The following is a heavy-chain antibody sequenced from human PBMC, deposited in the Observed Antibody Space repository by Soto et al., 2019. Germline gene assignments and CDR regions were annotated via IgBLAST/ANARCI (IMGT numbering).Heavy chain of an antibody. J-gene: IGHJ6*02. D-gene: IGHD6-13*01. CDR2: TYYRSKWYN. CDR3: AREYSSSWYYYYGMDV. CDR1: GDSVSSNSAA. V-gene: IGHV6-1*01. Sequence: SQTLSLTCAISGDSVSSNSAAWNWIRQSPSRGLEWLGRTYYRSKWYNDYAVSVKSRITINPDASKNQFSLQLNSVTPEDTAVYYCAREYSSSWYYYYGMDVWGQGTTVTVSS.